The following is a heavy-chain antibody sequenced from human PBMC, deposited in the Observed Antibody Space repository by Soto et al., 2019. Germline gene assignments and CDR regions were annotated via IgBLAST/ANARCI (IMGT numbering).Heavy chain of an antibody. CDR3: AKGASASSGSDWSASPNANYYSGMDV. Sequence: QGQLVESGGGVVQPGRSLRLSCVASGFIFSNYGMHWVRQAPGKGLEWVAVISYHGSNRYYADFVKGRFAISRDDSKNTLYLQMNSVRPEDTAVYFCAKGASASSGSDWSASPNANYYSGMDVWGQGTTVTVSS. CDR1: GFIFSNYG. V-gene: IGHV3-30*18. CDR2: ISYHGSNR. D-gene: IGHD3-10*01. J-gene: IGHJ6*02.